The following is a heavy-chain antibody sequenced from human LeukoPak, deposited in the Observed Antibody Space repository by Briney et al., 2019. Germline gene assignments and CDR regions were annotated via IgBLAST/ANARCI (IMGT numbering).Heavy chain of an antibody. J-gene: IGHJ4*02. D-gene: IGHD2-15*01. CDR3: ARDSFPVVAATLDY. Sequence: PGGSLRLSCAASGFTFSSYAMHWVRQAPGKGLEWVAVISYDGSNKYYADSVKGRFTISRDNSKNTLYLQMNSLRAEDTAVYYCARDSFPVVAATLDYWGQGTLVTVSS. V-gene: IGHV3-30*04. CDR1: GFTFSSYA. CDR2: ISYDGSNK.